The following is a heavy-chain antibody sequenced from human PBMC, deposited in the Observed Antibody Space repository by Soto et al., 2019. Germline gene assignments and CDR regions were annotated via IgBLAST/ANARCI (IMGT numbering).Heavy chain of an antibody. J-gene: IGHJ6*03. D-gene: IGHD1-1*01. CDR2: LGVSGNT. Sequence: GGSLRLSCAASGFTFSGYAMSWVRQAPGKGLEWVSTLGVSGNTYYADSVKGRFTISGDNSKTTLYLQMNSLRAEDTAVYYCANRRPYYMDVWGRGTTVTVSS. V-gene: IGHV3-23*01. CDR3: ANRRPYYMDV. CDR1: GFTFSGYA.